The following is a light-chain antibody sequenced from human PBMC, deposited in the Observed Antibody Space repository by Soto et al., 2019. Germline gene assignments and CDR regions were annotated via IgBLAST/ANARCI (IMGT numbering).Light chain of an antibody. V-gene: IGLV2-14*01. CDR2: DVS. CDR3: SSYSTSSTYVV. Sequence: QSALTQPASVSGSPGQSITISCTGTSSDVGGYNYVSWYQQHPGKAPKLMIYDVSNRPSGVSNRFSGSKSGNTASLTISGLQHDDEADYYCSSYSTSSTYVVFGRGPKLTVL. CDR1: SSDVGGYNY. J-gene: IGLJ2*01.